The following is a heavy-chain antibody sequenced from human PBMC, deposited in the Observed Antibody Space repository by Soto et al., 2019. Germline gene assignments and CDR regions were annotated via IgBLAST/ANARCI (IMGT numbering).Heavy chain of an antibody. CDR2: IIPIFGTA. CDR3: ARCTLGPRQCPPYDAFDI. V-gene: IGHV1-69*12. CDR1: GGTFSSYA. Sequence: QVQLVQSGAEVKKPGSSVKVSCKASGGTFSSYAISWVRQAPGQGLEWMGGIIPIFGTANYAQKFQGRVTITADGSTRKAYMELSRLRSEDTAVYYWARCTLGPRQCPPYDAFDIWGQGTMVTVSS. J-gene: IGHJ3*02. D-gene: IGHD6-19*01.